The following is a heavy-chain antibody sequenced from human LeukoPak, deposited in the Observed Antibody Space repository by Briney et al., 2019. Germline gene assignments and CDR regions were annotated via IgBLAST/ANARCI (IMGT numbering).Heavy chain of an antibody. CDR1: GFTFSDYY. V-gene: IGHV3-11*01. CDR3: ARDLHQVRYSEDAFDI. CDR2: ISSSGSTI. J-gene: IGHJ3*02. D-gene: IGHD2-15*01. Sequence: GGSLRLSCAASGFTFSDYYMSWIRQAPGKGLEWVSYISSSGSTIYYADSVKGRFAISRDNAKNSLYLQMNSLRAEDTAVYYCARDLHQVRYSEDAFDIWGQGTMVTVSS.